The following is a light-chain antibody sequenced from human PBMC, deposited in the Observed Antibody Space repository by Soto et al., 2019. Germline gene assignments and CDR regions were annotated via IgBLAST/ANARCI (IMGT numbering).Light chain of an antibody. CDR1: QSVSDSY. CDR2: AS. CDR3: QHYGTSAL. J-gene: IGKJ3*01. V-gene: IGKV3-20*01. Sequence: EIVLTQSPGTLSLSPGERATLSCRASQSVSDSYLAWYQQKPGQAPRLLLYASSRATGIPDRFSGSGSGTHFTLSISRLEPEDFAVYYCQHYGTSALFGPGTRVDIK.